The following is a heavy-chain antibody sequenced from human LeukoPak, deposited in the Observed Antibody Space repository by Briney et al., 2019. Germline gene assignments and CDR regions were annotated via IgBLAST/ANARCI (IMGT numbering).Heavy chain of an antibody. CDR2: ISYDGSNK. CDR3: ARLARRYSSSYYYGMDV. J-gene: IGHJ6*02. D-gene: IGHD6-13*01. V-gene: IGHV3-30-3*01. CDR1: GFTFSSYA. Sequence: PGGSLRLSCAASGFTFSSYAMHWVRQAPGKGLEWVAVISYDGSNKYYADSVKGRFTISRDNSKNTLYLQMNSLRAEDTAVYYCARLARRYSSSYYYGMDVWGQGTTVTVSS.